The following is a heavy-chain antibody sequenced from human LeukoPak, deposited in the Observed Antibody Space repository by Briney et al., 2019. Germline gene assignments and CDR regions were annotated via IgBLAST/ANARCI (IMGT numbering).Heavy chain of an antibody. Sequence: SETLSLTCAVYGGSFSGFYWSWVRQPPGKGLEWIGEIYHSGSTNYNPSLKSRVTISVDKSKNQFSLKLSSVTAANTAVYYCARVSPLVVVAAYYFDYWGQGTLVTVSS. CDR1: GGSFSGFY. D-gene: IGHD2-15*01. J-gene: IGHJ4*02. CDR3: ARVSPLVVVAAYYFDY. V-gene: IGHV4-34*01. CDR2: IYHSGST.